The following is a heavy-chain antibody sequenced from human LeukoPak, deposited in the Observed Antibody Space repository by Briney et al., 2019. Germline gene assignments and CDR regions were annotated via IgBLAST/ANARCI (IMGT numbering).Heavy chain of an antibody. J-gene: IGHJ5*02. D-gene: IGHD3-22*01. CDR1: GYTFTSYD. CDR2: MNPNSGGT. V-gene: IGHV1-2*02. CDR3: ARVHYYDSSGYFGTRSWFDP. Sequence: ASVKVSCKASGYTFTSYDINWVRQATGQGLEWMGWMNPNSGGTNYAQKFQGRVTMTRDTSISTAYMELSRLRSDDTAVYYCARVHYYDSSGYFGTRSWFDPWGQGTLVTVSS.